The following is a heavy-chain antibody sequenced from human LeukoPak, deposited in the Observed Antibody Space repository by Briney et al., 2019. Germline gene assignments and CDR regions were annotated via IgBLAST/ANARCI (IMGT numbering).Heavy chain of an antibody. D-gene: IGHD3-22*01. CDR1: GGSILSSSYY. Sequence: KSSETLSFTCTVSGGSILSSSYYWGWIRQPPGKGLEWIGSIYYSGNTDYNPSLKSRVTISVETSKNQFSLKLSSVTAADTAVYYCARDRFDDSSGYYYHYFYYMDVWGKGTTVTVSS. V-gene: IGHV4-39*07. CDR3: ARDRFDDSSGYYYHYFYYMDV. J-gene: IGHJ6*03. CDR2: IYYSGNT.